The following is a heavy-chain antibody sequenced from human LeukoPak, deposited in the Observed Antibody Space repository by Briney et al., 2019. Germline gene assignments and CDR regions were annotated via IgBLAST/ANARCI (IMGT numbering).Heavy chain of an antibody. CDR3: ARGWTIAAAGSWFDP. CDR2: ISSSGSTI. J-gene: IGHJ5*02. CDR1: GFTFSDYY. V-gene: IGHV3-11*04. D-gene: IGHD6-13*01. Sequence: GGSLRLSCAASGFTFSDYYMSWIRQAPGKGLEWVSYISSSGSTIYYADSVKGRFTISRDNAENSLYLQMNSLRAEDTAVYYCARGWTIAAAGSWFDPWGQGTLVTVSP.